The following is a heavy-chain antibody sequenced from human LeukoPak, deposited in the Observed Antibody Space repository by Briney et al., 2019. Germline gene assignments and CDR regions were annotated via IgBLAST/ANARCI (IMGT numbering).Heavy chain of an antibody. Sequence: GGSLRLSCAASGFTFSSDGMHWVRQALGKGLEWVAVISYDGSHKYYADFVKGRFTISRDNSKNTLYLQMNSLRAEDTAVYYCATASRLSYDTFDIWGQGTVVTVSS. J-gene: IGHJ3*02. CDR3: ATASRLSYDTFDI. CDR2: ISYDGSHK. V-gene: IGHV3-30*03. CDR1: GFTFSSDG. D-gene: IGHD2/OR15-2a*01.